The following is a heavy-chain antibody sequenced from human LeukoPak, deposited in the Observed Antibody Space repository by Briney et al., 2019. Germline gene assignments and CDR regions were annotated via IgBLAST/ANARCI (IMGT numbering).Heavy chain of an antibody. CDR3: AKSGQWLVPQGLDY. CDR2: ISGGGGST. Sequence: PGGSLRLSRAASGFTFSSYAMSWVRQAPGKGLEWVSAISGGGGSTYYADSVKGRFTISRDNSKNTLYLQMNSLRAEDTAVYYCAKSGQWLVPQGLDYWGQGTLVTVSS. V-gene: IGHV3-23*01. CDR1: GFTFSSYA. D-gene: IGHD6-19*01. J-gene: IGHJ4*02.